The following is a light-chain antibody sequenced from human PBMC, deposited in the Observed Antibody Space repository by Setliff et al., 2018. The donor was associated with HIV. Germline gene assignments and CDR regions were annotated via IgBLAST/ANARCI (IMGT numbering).Light chain of an antibody. V-gene: IGLV2-14*01. CDR1: SSDVGGYNY. CDR3: SSYTSSSPLYV. Sequence: QPASVSGSPGQSITISCTGTSSDVGGYNYVSWYQQHPGKAPKLMIYEVSNRPSGVSDRFSGSKSGNTASLTISGLQTEDEADYFCSSYTSSSPLYVFGTGTKGTVL. CDR2: EVS. J-gene: IGLJ1*01.